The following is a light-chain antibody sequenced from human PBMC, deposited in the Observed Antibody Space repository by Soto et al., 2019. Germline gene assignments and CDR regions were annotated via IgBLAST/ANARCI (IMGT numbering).Light chain of an antibody. J-gene: IGKJ1*01. CDR2: DAS. V-gene: IGKV3-11*01. CDR1: QSVSSY. Sequence: EIVLTQSPATLSLSPGERATLSCRASQSVSSYLAWYQQKPGQAPRLLIYDASNRATGIPARFSGSGSGTDFPLTICSLEPEDFAVYYCQQRSNWPTFGQWTKV. CDR3: QQRSNWPT.